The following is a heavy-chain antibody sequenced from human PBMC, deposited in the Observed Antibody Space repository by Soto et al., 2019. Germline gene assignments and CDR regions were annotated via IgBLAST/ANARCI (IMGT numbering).Heavy chain of an antibody. CDR3: ARDRGGYYYYGMDV. D-gene: IGHD3-10*01. CDR1: GFTFSSYS. Sequence: GGSLRLSCAASGFTFSSYSMRWVRQAPVKGLEWVSAISGSGGSTYYADSVKGRFTISRDNSKNTLYLQMNSLRAEDTAVYYCARDRGGYYYYGMDVWGQGTTLTVSS. V-gene: IGHV3-23*01. CDR2: ISGSGGST. J-gene: IGHJ6*02.